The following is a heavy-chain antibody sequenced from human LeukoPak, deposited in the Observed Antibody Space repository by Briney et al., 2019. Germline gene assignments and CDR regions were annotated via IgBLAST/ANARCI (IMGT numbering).Heavy chain of an antibody. V-gene: IGHV1-69*06. D-gene: IGHD3-10*01. J-gene: IGHJ4*02. Sequence: SVKVSFKASGYSFPSYYMHWVRQAPGQGLEWMGGIIPIFGTANYAQKFQGRVTITADKSTSTAYMELSSLRSEDTAVYYCARDLGYGSGSYYPNHYWGQGTLVTVSS. CDR3: ARDLGYGSGSYYPNHY. CDR2: IIPIFGTA. CDR1: GYSFPSYY.